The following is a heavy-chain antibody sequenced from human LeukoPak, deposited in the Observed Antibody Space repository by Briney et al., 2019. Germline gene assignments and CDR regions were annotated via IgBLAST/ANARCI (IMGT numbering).Heavy chain of an antibody. CDR2: IYSGGST. D-gene: IGHD2-8*01. CDR1: GFNVSSNY. V-gene: IGHV3-53*01. J-gene: IGHJ4*02. CDR3: ARGGRPYCINGVCYSSGPWGFDY. Sequence: GESLRLSCAASGFNVSSNYMSWVRQAPGRGLEWVSVIYSGGSTYYADSLKGRFTISRDNSKNTLYLQMNSLRAEDTAVYYCARGGRPYCINGVCYSSGPWGFDYWGQGTLVTVSS.